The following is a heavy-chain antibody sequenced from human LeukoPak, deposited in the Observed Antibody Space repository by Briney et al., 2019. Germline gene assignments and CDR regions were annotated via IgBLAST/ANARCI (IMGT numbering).Heavy chain of an antibody. CDR2: INQDGSEK. V-gene: IGHV3-7*01. J-gene: IGHJ4*02. D-gene: IGHD5-18*01. CDR1: GFTFSSYW. Sequence: QAGGSLRLSCAASGFTFSSYWMNWLRQAPGKGLEWVANINQDGSEKFYVDSVKGRFTISRDNAENSLYLQMNSLRVEDTAFYYCARDLAYSRLDYWGQGMLVTVSS. CDR3: ARDLAYSRLDY.